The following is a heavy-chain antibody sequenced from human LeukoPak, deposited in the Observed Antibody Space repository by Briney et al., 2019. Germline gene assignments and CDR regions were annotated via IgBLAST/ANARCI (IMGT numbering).Heavy chain of an antibody. CDR2: INHSGST. D-gene: IGHD6-13*01. CDR1: GGSFSGYY. V-gene: IGHV4-34*01. Sequence: SETLSLTCAVYGGSFSGYYWSWIRQPPGKGLEWIGEINHSGSTNYNPSLKSRVTISVDTSKNQFSLKLSSVTAADTAVYYCARGRDSSSSLGYWGQGTLVTVSS. CDR3: ARGRDSSSSLGY. J-gene: IGHJ4*02.